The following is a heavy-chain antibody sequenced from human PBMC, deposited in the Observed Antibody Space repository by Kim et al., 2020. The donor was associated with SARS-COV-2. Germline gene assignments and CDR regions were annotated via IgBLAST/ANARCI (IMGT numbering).Heavy chain of an antibody. CDR3: ARDGSAFYYYYGMDV. CDR2: IYYSGST. CDR1: GGSISSYY. V-gene: IGHV4-59*13. Sequence: SETLSLTCTVSGGSISSYYWSWIRQPPGKGLEWIGYIYYSGSTNYNPSLKSRVTISVDTSKNQFSLKLSSVTAADTAVYYCARDGSAFYYYYGMDVWGQGTTVTVSS. J-gene: IGHJ6*02.